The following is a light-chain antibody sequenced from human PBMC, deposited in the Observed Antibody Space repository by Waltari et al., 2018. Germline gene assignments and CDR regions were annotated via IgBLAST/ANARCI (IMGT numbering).Light chain of an antibody. Sequence: DIVMTQSPDSLAVSLGARATINCKSSQSVLYSSNNKNYLAWYQQKPGQPPKLLIYWASTRESGVPDRFSGSGSGTDFTLTISSLQAEDVAIYYCQQYCSTPPTFGQGTKVEIK. CDR2: WAS. J-gene: IGKJ1*01. CDR3: QQYCSTPPT. V-gene: IGKV4-1*01. CDR1: QSVLYSSNNKNY.